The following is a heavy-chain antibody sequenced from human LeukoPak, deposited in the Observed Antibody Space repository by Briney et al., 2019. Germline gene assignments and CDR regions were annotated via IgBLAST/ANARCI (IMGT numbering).Heavy chain of an antibody. CDR2: ICASGNT. Sequence: PSETLSLTCAVSGGSISSGGYSWSWIRQPAGKGLEWIGRICASGNTNYNPALKSRVTVSLDTSKNQFSLKLSSVTAADTAVYYCARDSDIVSYYFDYWGQGTRVTVSS. V-gene: IGHV4-61*02. CDR3: ARDSDIVSYYFDY. J-gene: IGHJ4*02. CDR1: GGSISSGGYS. D-gene: IGHD5/OR15-5a*01.